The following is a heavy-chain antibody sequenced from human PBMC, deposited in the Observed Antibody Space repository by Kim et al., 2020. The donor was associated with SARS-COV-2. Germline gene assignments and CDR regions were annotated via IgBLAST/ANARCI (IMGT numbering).Heavy chain of an antibody. V-gene: IGHV4-4*02. CDR3: AREDCSCGSCFSHAFHI. J-gene: IGHJ3*02. D-gene: IGHD2-15*01. Sequence: SETLSLTCAVSGGSISSSNWWSWVRQPPGKGLECIGEISPSGSTNYNPSLKSRVTISVDNSKNQFSLKLSSVTAADTALYYCAREDCSCGSCFSHAFHIWGQGTMVTVSS. CDR2: ISPSGST. CDR1: GGSISSSNW.